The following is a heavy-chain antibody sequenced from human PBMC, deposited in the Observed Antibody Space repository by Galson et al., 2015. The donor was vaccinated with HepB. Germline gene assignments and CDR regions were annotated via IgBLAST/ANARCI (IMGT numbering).Heavy chain of an antibody. CDR1: GFTFNNFA. CDR2: MSGSGFTI. CDR3: AKPAHGG. V-gene: IGHV3-23*01. J-gene: IGHJ4*01. D-gene: IGHD2-15*01. Sequence: SLRLSCAASGFTFNNFALSWVRQAPGKGLECVSTMSGSGFTIYYADSVKGRFTISRDSSKSTLYLQMNNLGVEDTAVYYCAKPAHGGWGHGTLVTVSS.